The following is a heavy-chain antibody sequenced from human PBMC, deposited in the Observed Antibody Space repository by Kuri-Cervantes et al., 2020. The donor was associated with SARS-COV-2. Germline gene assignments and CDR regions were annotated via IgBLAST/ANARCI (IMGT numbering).Heavy chain of an antibody. V-gene: IGHV4-61*02. CDR3: ARELAGGRYYDFWSGSPRGGYFDY. J-gene: IGHJ4*02. Sequence: SCTVSGGSISSGSYYWSWIRQPAGKGLEWIGRIYTSGSTNYNPSLKSRVTISVDTSKNQFSLKLSSVTAADTAVYYCARELAGGRYYDFWSGSPRGGYFDYWGQGTLVTVSS. CDR2: IYTSGST. D-gene: IGHD3-3*01. CDR1: GGSISSGSYY.